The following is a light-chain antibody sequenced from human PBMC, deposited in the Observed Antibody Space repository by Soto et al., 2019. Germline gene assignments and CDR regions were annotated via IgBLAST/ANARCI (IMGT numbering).Light chain of an antibody. CDR2: EVS. V-gene: IGLV2-23*02. J-gene: IGLJ2*01. CDR3: CSYAGSSTPVV. CDR1: SSDVGSYNL. Sequence: QSVLTQPASVSGSPGQSITISCPGTSSDVGSYNLVSWYQQHPGKAPKLMIYEVSKRPSGVSNRFSGSKSGNTASLTISGLQAEDEADSYCCSYAGSSTPVVFGGGTTLTVL.